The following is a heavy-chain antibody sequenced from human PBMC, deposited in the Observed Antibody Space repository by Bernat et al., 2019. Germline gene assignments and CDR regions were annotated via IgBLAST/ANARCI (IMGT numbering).Heavy chain of an antibody. CDR3: AREFVTIFGVNYYQYGMDV. D-gene: IGHD3-3*01. V-gene: IGHV3-74*01. CDR2: INSDGSDT. Sequence: EVQLVESGGGLVQPGGSLRLSCAASGFTFSSYWMHWVRQAPGKGLVWVSRINSDGSDTRYADSVKGRFTISRDNAKNTLYLQMNSLRAEDTAVYYCAREFVTIFGVNYYQYGMDVWGQGTTVTVSS. J-gene: IGHJ6*02. CDR1: GFTFSSYW.